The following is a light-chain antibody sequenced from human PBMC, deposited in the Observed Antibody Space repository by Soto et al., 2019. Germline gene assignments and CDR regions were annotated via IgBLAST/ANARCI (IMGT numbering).Light chain of an antibody. V-gene: IGKV1-5*03. CDR3: QHDNSYSEA. Sequence: DIQMTQSPSTLSGSVGDRVTITCRASQTISSWLAWYQQKPGKAPKLLIYKASTLKSGVPSRFSGSGSGTEFTLTISSLQPDDFATYYCQHDNSYSEAFGQGTKVALK. CDR2: KAS. CDR1: QTISSW. J-gene: IGKJ1*01.